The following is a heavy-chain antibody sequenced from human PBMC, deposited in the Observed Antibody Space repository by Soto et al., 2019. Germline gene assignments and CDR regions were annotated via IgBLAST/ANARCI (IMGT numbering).Heavy chain of an antibody. J-gene: IGHJ6*04. CDR3: AKVQSTTWSAYGLDV. V-gene: IGHV3-74*01. D-gene: IGHD6-13*01. CDR2: INSDGSST. Sequence: GGSLRLSCAASGFTFSSYWMHWVRQAPGKGLVWVSRINSDGSSTSYADSVKGRFTISRDNAKNTLYLQMNSLRAEDTAVYYCAKVQSTTWSAYGLDVWGKGTTVPVDS. CDR1: GFTFSSYW.